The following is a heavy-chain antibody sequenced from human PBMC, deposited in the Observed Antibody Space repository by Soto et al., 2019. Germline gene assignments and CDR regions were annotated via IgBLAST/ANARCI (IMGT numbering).Heavy chain of an antibody. CDR3: ARVGSYGPPY. CDR1: GDSLSSGSYY. V-gene: IGHV4-30-4*01. J-gene: IGHJ4*02. Sequence: SETMSLTCTISGDSLSSGSYYWTWIRQHPGKGLEWIGYIYYSGSTYYSPSLKSRVTISVDTSKNQFSLKLSSVTAADTAVYYCARVGSYGPPYWGQGTLVTVSS. CDR2: IYYSGST. D-gene: IGHD1-26*01.